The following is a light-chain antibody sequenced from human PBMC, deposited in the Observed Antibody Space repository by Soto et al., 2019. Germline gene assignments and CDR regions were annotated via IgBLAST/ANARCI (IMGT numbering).Light chain of an antibody. J-gene: IGLJ1*01. V-gene: IGLV1-51*01. CDR1: SSNIGKNS. Sequence: QSVLTQPPSVSAAPGQEVTISCSGSSSNIGKNSVSWYQQLPGSAPNLLIYDNDKRPSGIPDRFSGSKSGTSATLGITGLQTGDEADYYCGTWDSSLSAGGVFGTGTKVTVL. CDR2: DND. CDR3: GTWDSSLSAGGV.